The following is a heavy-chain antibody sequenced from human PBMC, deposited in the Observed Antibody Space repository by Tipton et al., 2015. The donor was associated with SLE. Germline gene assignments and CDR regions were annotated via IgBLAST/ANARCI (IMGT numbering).Heavy chain of an antibody. J-gene: IGHJ5*02. V-gene: IGHV4-34*01. Sequence: TMSLTRAVYGGTFSGYYWSWIRQPPGKGLEWIGEINHSGSTNYNPSLNSRVTISVDKTKNQFSLRLRSVTAADPAVYYCARARYYDVWSGYYNWFDPWGQGTLVTVSS. D-gene: IGHD3-3*01. CDR2: INHSGST. CDR1: GGTFSGYY. CDR3: ARARYYDVWSGYYNWFDP.